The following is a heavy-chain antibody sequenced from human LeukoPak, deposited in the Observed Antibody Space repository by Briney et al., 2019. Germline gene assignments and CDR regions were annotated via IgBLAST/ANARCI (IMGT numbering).Heavy chain of an antibody. CDR1: GFTFSSYA. CDR2: ISGSGGST. CDR3: AKLSLWFGESLFDY. D-gene: IGHD3-10*01. V-gene: IGHV3-23*01. Sequence: GGSLRLSCAASGFTFSSYAMSWVRQAPGKGLEWVSAISGSGGSTYYADSVKGRSTISRDNSKNTLYLQMNSLRAEDTAVYYCAKLSLWFGESLFDYWGQGTLVTVSS. J-gene: IGHJ4*02.